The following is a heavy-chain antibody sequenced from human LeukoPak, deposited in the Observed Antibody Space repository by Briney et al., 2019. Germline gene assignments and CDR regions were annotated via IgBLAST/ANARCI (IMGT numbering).Heavy chain of an antibody. CDR3: ATDGVAVIWSRREIVAYALDI. D-gene: IGHD3-3*01. CDR1: GYTLTELS. Sequence: ASVKVSCKVFGYTLTELSMHWVRPAPGKGLEWMGGFDPEDGETIYAQKFQGRVTMTEDTSTNTAYMELSSLRSEDTAVYYCATDGVAVIWSRREIVAYALDIWGQGTMVTVSS. V-gene: IGHV1-24*01. J-gene: IGHJ3*02. CDR2: FDPEDGET.